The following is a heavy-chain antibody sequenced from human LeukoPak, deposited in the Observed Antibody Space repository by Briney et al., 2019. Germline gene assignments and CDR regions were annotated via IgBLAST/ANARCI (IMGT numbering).Heavy chain of an antibody. CDR2: IYYSGST. V-gene: IGHV4-39*07. Sequence: PSETLSLTCTVSGGSVSSSSYYWGWIRQPPGKGLEWIGSIYYSGSTYYNPSLKSRVTISVDTSKNQFSLKLSSVTAADTDVYYCARESLIEVTDAFDIWGQGTMVTVSS. J-gene: IGHJ3*02. CDR3: ARESLIEVTDAFDI. CDR1: GGSVSSSSYY. D-gene: IGHD2-21*01.